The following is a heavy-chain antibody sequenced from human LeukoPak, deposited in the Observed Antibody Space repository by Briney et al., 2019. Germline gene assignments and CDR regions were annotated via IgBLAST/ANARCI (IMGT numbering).Heavy chain of an antibody. CDR3: ARAQAGIADSVEDY. CDR2: INTNTGNP. Sequence: GASVKVSCKASGYTFTSCAMNWVRQAPGQGLEWMGWINTNTGNPTYAQGFTGRFVFSLDTSVSTAYLQISSLKAEDTAVYYCARAQAGIADSVEDYWGQGTLVTVSS. J-gene: IGHJ4*02. D-gene: IGHD6-13*01. V-gene: IGHV7-4-1*02. CDR1: GYTFTSCA.